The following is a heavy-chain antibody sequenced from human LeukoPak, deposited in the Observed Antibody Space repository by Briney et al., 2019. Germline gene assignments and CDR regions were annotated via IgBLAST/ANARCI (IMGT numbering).Heavy chain of an antibody. CDR1: GYTFTSYA. CDR3: AREVDSLRP. D-gene: IGHD3/OR15-3a*01. J-gene: IGHJ5*02. V-gene: IGHV7-4-1*02. CDR2: INTNTGNP. Sequence: ASVTVSCTASGYTFTSYAMNWVRQAPGHGLEWMGWINTNTGNPTYAQGFTGRFVFSLDTSVSTAYLQISSLKAEDTAVYYCAREVDSLRPWGQGTLVTVSS.